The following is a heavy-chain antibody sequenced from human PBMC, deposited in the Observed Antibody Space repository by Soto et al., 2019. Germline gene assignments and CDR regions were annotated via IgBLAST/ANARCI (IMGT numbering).Heavy chain of an antibody. V-gene: IGHV3-7*01. D-gene: IGHD1-1*01. J-gene: IGHJ6*03. CDR2: IKQDGSEK. CDR1: GFSIRDYW. Sequence: EEHLVESGGGLVQPGGSLRLSCAASGFSIRDYWMTWVRQAPGKGLDWVANIKQDGSEKFYVDSLKGRFTISRDNAKNSFYLLKNSLRADDTAVYYCARGKDGRRAGTYYFDMDVWGKGPTGTLAS. CDR3: ARGKDGRRAGTYYFDMDV.